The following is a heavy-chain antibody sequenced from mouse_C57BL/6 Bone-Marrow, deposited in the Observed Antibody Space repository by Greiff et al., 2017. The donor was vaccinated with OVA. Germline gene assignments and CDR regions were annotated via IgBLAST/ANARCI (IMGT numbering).Heavy chain of an antibody. Sequence: EVKLMESGGGLVQPGGSLSLSCAASGFTFTDYYMSWVRQPPGKALEWLGFIRNKANGYTTEYSASVKGRFTISRDNSQSILYLQMNALRAEDSATYYCARSITTVEAWFAYWGQGTLVTVSA. CDR2: IRNKANGYTT. CDR3: ARSITTVEAWFAY. J-gene: IGHJ3*01. D-gene: IGHD1-1*01. CDR1: GFTFTDYY. V-gene: IGHV7-3*01.